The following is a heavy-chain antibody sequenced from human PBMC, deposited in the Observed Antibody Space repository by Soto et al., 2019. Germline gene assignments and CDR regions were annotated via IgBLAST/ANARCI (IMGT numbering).Heavy chain of an antibody. CDR1: GGSVSDND. J-gene: IGHJ3*02. Sequence: QMQLEESGPGLVKPSATLSLTCSVSGGSVSDNDWHWIRQSPGKGLEWIGKLSSSGATSYSPPLNRRVTISLDSSKKQVSLKMPSVTAADAALYYCASNFWTDDADRDGTLNIWGQGTQVTGSS. D-gene: IGHD1-1*01. CDR3: ASNFWTDDADRDGTLNI. CDR2: LSSSGAT. V-gene: IGHV4-4*09.